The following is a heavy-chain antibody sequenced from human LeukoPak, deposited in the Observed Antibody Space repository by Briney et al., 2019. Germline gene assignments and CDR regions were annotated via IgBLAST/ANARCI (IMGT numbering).Heavy chain of an antibody. CDR2: ISSSGSTT. CDR1: GFIFSDYY. J-gene: IGHJ4*02. CDR3: ASSAYHDVLPLPSYFDN. Sequence: GGSLRLSCAASGFIFSDYYMSWIRQAPGKGLEWVSYISSSGSTTYYADSVKGRFTISRDNAKKSVYLQMNSLRAEDTAVYYCASSAYHDVLPLPSYFDNWGQGTLVTVPS. D-gene: IGHD3-9*01. V-gene: IGHV3-11*04.